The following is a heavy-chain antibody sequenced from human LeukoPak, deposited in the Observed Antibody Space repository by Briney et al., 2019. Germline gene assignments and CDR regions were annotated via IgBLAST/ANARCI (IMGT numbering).Heavy chain of an antibody. CDR2: INHSGST. CDR1: GGSFSGYY. Sequence: SSETLSLTCAVYGGSFSGYYWSWIRQPPGKGLEWIGEINHSGSTNYNPSLKSRVTISVDTSKNQFSLKLSSVTAADTAVYYCASTSDYYDSSGVDYWGQGTLVTVSS. V-gene: IGHV4-34*01. J-gene: IGHJ4*02. D-gene: IGHD3-22*01. CDR3: ASTSDYYDSSGVDY.